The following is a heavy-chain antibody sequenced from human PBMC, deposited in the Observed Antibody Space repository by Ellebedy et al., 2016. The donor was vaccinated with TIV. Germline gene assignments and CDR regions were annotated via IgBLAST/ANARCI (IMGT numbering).Heavy chain of an antibody. CDR3: ARVITYYYDSSGYPG. J-gene: IGHJ4*02. CDR2: ISYDGSNK. D-gene: IGHD3-22*01. CDR1: GFTFSSYA. V-gene: IGHV3-30-3*01. Sequence: GGSLRLSXAASGFTFSSYAMHWVRQAPGKGLEWVAVISYDGSNKYYADSVKGRFTISRDNSKNTLYLQMNSLRAEDTAVYYCARVITYYYDSSGYPGWGQGTLVTVSS.